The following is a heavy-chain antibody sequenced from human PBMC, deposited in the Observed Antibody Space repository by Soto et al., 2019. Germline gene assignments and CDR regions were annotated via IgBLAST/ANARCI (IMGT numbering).Heavy chain of an antibody. CDR1: GYTFTSYA. CDR2: INAGNGNT. Sequence: ASVKVSCKASGYTFTSYAMHWVRQAPGQRLEWMGWINAGNGNTKYSQKFQGRVTITRDTSASTAYMELSSLRSEDTAVYYCVRDLDTAMSRGVFDIWGQGTMVTVSS. CDR3: VRDLDTAMSRGVFDI. J-gene: IGHJ3*02. V-gene: IGHV1-3*01. D-gene: IGHD5-18*01.